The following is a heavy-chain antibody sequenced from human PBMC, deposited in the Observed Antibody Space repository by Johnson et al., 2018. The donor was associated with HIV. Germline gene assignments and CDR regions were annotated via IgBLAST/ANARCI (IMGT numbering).Heavy chain of an antibody. D-gene: IGHD3-10*01. CDR3: ARVGSGELLDGFDI. CDR1: GFTVSSYD. Sequence: VQLVESGGGAVQPGRSLRLSCAASGFTVSSYDMHWVRQSTGKGLEWVSAIGTAGDTYYPGSVKGRFTISRENAKNSLYLQMNSLRAGDTAMYYCARVGSGELLDGFDIWGQGTMVTVSS. CDR2: IGTAGDT. V-gene: IGHV3-13*01. J-gene: IGHJ3*02.